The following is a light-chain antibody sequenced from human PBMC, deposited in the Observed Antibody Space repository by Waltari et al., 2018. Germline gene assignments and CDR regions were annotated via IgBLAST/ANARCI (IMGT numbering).Light chain of an antibody. Sequence: EIVMTQSPATLSVSPGERATRSCRASQSVSSNLAWYQQKPGQAPRILIYGASTRATGIPARFSGSGSGTEFTLTISSLQSEDFAVYYCQQYNNWPPLWTFGQGTKVEIK. CDR2: GAS. J-gene: IGKJ1*01. V-gene: IGKV3-15*01. CDR3: QQYNNWPPLWT. CDR1: QSVSSN.